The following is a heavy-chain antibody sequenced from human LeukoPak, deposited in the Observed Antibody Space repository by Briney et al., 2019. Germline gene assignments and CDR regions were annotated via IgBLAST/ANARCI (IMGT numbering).Heavy chain of an antibody. J-gene: IGHJ4*02. D-gene: IGHD3-10*01. CDR2: IYHSGST. V-gene: IGHV4-38-2*02. CDR3: ARVKYGSGSYLADNFDY. CDR1: GYSISSGYY. Sequence: SETLSLTCTVSGYSISSGYYWGWIRQPPGKGLEWIGSIYHSGSTYYNPSLKSRVTISVDTSKNQFSLKLSSVTAADTAVYYCARVKYGSGSYLADNFDYWGQGTLVTVSS.